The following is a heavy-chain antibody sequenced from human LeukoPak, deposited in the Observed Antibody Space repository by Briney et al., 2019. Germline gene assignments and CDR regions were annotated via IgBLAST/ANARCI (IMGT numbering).Heavy chain of an antibody. CDR1: GYTFTSYD. CDR3: ALAPYCGGDCGEAFDI. Sequence: SVKVSCKASGYTFTSYDINWVRQATGQGLEWMGRIIPILGIANYAQKFQGRVTITADKSTSTAYMELSSLRSEDAAVYYCALAPYCGGDCGEAFDIWGQGTMVTVSS. CDR2: IIPILGIA. J-gene: IGHJ3*02. D-gene: IGHD2-21*02. V-gene: IGHV1-69*04.